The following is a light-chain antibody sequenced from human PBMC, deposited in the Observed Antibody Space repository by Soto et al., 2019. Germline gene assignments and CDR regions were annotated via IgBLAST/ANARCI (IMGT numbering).Light chain of an antibody. Sequence: EIVLTQSPGTLSLSPGERANLSCRASQSVSSSYFAWYQQKPGQAPRLLIYGASSRATGIPDRFSGSGSGTDFTLTISRLEPEDFAVYYCQQYGSSPVTFGPGTKVDIK. CDR2: GAS. J-gene: IGKJ3*01. CDR3: QQYGSSPVT. CDR1: QSVSSSY. V-gene: IGKV3-20*01.